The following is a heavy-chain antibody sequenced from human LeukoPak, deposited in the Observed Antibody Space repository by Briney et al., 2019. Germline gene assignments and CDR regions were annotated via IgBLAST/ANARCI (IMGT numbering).Heavy chain of an antibody. V-gene: IGHV4-34*01. CDR3: ARKARSRSTLDWFDP. CDR2: INHSGST. J-gene: IGHJ5*02. Sequence: SETLSVTCAVYGGSFSGYYWSWIRQPPGKGLEWIGEINHSGSTNYNPSLKSRVTISVDTSKNQFSLKLSSVTAADTAVYYCARKARSRSTLDWFDPWGQGTLVTVSS. CDR1: GGSFSGYY.